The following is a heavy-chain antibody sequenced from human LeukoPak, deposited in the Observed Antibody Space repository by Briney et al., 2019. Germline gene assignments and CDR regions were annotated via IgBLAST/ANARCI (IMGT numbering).Heavy chain of an antibody. D-gene: IGHD3/OR15-3a*01. V-gene: IGHV3-64*01. CDR2: ISSNGGST. Sequence: GGSLRLSCAASGFTFSSYAMHWVRQAPGKGLEYVSGISSNGGSTYYANSVKGRSTISRDNSKNTLYLQMGSLRAEDMAVYYCARCHSYDLVRDAFDIWGQGTMVTVSS. CDR3: ARCHSYDLVRDAFDI. CDR1: GFTFSSYA. J-gene: IGHJ3*02.